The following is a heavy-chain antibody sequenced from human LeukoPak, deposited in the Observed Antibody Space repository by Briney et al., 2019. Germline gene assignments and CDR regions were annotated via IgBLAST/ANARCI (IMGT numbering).Heavy chain of an antibody. Sequence: GGSLRLSCAASGFTFSSYAMSWVRQAPGKGLEWVSAISGSGGSTYYADSVKGRFTISRDNSKNTLYLQMNSLRAEDTAVYYCAKSGGGYQMPWSPHMDVWGQGTTVTVSS. D-gene: IGHD1-26*01. CDR1: GFTFSSYA. CDR3: AKSGGGYQMPWSPHMDV. V-gene: IGHV3-23*01. CDR2: ISGSGGST. J-gene: IGHJ6*02.